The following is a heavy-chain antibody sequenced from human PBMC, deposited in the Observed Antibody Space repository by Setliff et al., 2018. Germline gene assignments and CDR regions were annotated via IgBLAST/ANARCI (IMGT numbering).Heavy chain of an antibody. Sequence: ASEKVSCKASGYTFTSYAMNWVRQAPAQGLEWMGWINPNRGGTNYAQKFQGWVTMPRDTSISTAYMELSRLRADDTAVYYCARAMEATITHLDNWGQGTLVTVS. CDR3: ARAMEATITHLDN. J-gene: IGHJ4*02. V-gene: IGHV1-2*04. CDR1: GYTFTSYA. CDR2: INPNRGGT. D-gene: IGHD1-26*01.